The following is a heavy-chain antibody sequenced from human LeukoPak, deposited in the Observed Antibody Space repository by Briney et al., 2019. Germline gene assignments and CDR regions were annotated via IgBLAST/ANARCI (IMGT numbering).Heavy chain of an antibody. V-gene: IGHV1-2*02. CDR1: GYRFTTYY. Sequence: GASVKVSCKVSGYRFTTYYIHWVRQAPGQGLEWMGIITPHSGATTYAQSFQDRVTMTRDTSISTAYMELSRLRSDDTAVYYCARESSGWYDYWGQGTLVTVSS. D-gene: IGHD6-19*01. J-gene: IGHJ4*02. CDR3: ARESSGWYDY. CDR2: ITPHSGAT.